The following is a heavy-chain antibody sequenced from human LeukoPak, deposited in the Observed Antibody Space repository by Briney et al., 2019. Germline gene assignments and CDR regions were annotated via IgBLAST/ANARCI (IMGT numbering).Heavy chain of an antibody. J-gene: IGHJ4*02. CDR2: ISGSGGST. Sequence: GGSLRLSCAASGFTFSSYATSWVCQAPGKGLEWVSAISGSGGSTYYADSVKGRFTISRDNSKNTLYLQMNSLRAEDTAVYYCAKPSGSQGDYWGQGTLVTVSS. V-gene: IGHV3-23*01. CDR3: AKPSGSQGDY. CDR1: GFTFSSYA.